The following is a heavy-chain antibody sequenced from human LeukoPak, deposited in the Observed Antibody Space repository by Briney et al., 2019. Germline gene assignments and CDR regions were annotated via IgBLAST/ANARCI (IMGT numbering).Heavy chain of an antibody. J-gene: IGHJ4*02. CDR2: IWYDGDNE. CDR1: GFTFSSYG. Sequence: GGSLGLSCAASGFTFSSYGMHWVRQAPGKGLEWVALIWYDGDNEHFADSVKGRFTFSRDNSKNTLSLQMNSLRAEDTAVYYCAKVGPFGELSFSDFWGQGTLVTVSS. D-gene: IGHD3-10*01. CDR3: AKVGPFGELSFSDF. V-gene: IGHV3-33*06.